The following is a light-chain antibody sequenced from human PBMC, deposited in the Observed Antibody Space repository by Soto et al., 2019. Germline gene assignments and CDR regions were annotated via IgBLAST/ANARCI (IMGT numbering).Light chain of an antibody. CDR2: EVS. Sequence: QSALTQPASVSGSPGQSITISCTGTSSDVGGYIYVSWYQQHPNKAPKLMIYEVSNRPSGVSNRFSGSKSGNTASLTISGLQAEDEADYYCSSYTSSSTPYVFGTGTKLTVL. J-gene: IGLJ1*01. CDR1: SSDVGGYIY. V-gene: IGLV2-14*01. CDR3: SSYTSSSTPYV.